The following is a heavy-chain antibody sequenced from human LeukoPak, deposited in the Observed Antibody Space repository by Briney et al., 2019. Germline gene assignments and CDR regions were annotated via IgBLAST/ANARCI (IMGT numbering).Heavy chain of an antibody. CDR1: GFTFSSYA. J-gene: IGHJ5*02. D-gene: IGHD3-10*01. CDR3: ARDSRRFTMVRGVIITNWFDP. Sequence: GGSLRLSCAASGFTFSSYAMSWVRQAPGKGLEWVSAISGSGGSTYYADSVKGRFTISRDNAKNSLYLQMNSLRAEDTAVYYCARDSRRFTMVRGVIITNWFDPWGQGTLVTVSS. CDR2: ISGSGGST. V-gene: IGHV3-23*01.